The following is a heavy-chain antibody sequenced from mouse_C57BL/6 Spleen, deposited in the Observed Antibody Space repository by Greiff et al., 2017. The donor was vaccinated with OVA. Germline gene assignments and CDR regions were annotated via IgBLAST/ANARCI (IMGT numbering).Heavy chain of an antibody. CDR2: ISSGSSTI. J-gene: IGHJ2*01. CDR3: ARRDGSFFDY. Sequence: EVQLVESGGGLVKPGGSLKLSCAASGFTFSDYGMHWVRQAPEKGLEWVAYISSGSSTIYYADTVKGRFTISRDNAKNTLCLQMTSLRSEDTAMYYCARRDGSFFDYWGQGTTLTVSS. CDR1: GFTFSDYG. D-gene: IGHD1-1*01. V-gene: IGHV5-17*01.